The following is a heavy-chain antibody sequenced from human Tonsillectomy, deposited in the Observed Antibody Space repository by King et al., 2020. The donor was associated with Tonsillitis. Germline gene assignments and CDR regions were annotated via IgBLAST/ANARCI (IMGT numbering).Heavy chain of an antibody. CDR3: AKLESPSGYLFYFDY. D-gene: IGHD3-22*01. J-gene: IGHJ4*02. Sequence: VQLVESGGGLVQPGGSLRLSCAASGFTFSNCAMSWVRQAPGKGLEWVSAISGSGGSTYYADSVKGRFTISRDNSKNTLYLQMNRLRAEDTAVYYCAKLESPSGYLFYFDYWGQGTLVTVSS. CDR2: ISGSGGST. V-gene: IGHV3-23*04. CDR1: GFTFSNCA.